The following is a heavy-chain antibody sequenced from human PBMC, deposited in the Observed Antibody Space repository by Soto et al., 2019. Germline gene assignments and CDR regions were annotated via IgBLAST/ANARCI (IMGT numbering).Heavy chain of an antibody. D-gene: IGHD6-25*01. Sequence: EVQLVESGGGLIQPGGSLRLSCAASAFSVSTYYMTWVRQPPGKGLEWVSVLYSDGTTYYADSVKGRFTISRDNSXNPLILQMNPLTADDTAVYYCARATGDSGWAWVDYWGQGTLVTVSS. CDR2: LYSDGTT. CDR3: ARATGDSGWAWVDY. V-gene: IGHV3-53*01. CDR1: AFSVSTYY. J-gene: IGHJ4*02.